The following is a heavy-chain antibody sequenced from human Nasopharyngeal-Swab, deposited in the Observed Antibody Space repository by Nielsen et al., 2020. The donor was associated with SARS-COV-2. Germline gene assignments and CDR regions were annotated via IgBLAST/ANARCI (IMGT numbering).Heavy chain of an antibody. Sequence: SETLSLTCTVSGGSISSSSYYWGWIRQPPGKGLEWIGSIYYSGSTYYNPSLKSRVTISVDTSKNQFSLKLSSVTAADTAVYYCARSEEQQLLDYWGQGTLVTVSS. J-gene: IGHJ4*02. CDR2: IYYSGST. V-gene: IGHV4-39*07. CDR3: ARSEEQQLLDY. D-gene: IGHD6-13*01. CDR1: GGSISSSSYY.